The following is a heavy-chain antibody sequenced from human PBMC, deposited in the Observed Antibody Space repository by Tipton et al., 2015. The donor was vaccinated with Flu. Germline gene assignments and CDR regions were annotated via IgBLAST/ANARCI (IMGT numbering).Heavy chain of an antibody. Sequence: TLSLTCTVSGGSISSSNYYWSWTRQPPGKGLEWMGSINYSGTTFYNPSLKSRVTISIDTSKNQFSLRLNSVTASDTAVYYCAREETSTLTHWGLGTLVTVSS. J-gene: IGHJ4*02. CDR3: AREETSTLTH. V-gene: IGHV4-39*02. CDR1: GGSISSSNYY. D-gene: IGHD2-15*01. CDR2: INYSGTT.